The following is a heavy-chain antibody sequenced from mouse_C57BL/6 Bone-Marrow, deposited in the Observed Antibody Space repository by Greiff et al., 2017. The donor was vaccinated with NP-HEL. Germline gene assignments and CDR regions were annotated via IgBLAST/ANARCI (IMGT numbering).Heavy chain of an antibody. CDR1: GYTFTDYY. CDR2: IYPGSGNT. Sequence: VKVVESGAELVRPGASVKLSCKASGYTFTDYYINWVKQRPGQGLEWIARIYPGSGNTYYNEKFKGKATLTAEKSSSTAYMQLSSLTSEDSAVYFCARRDYGNYFDYWGQGTTLTVSS. V-gene: IGHV1-76*01. D-gene: IGHD2-1*01. CDR3: ARRDYGNYFDY. J-gene: IGHJ2*01.